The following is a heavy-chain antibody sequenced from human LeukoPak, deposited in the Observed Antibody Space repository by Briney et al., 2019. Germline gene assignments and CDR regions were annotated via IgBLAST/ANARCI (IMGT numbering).Heavy chain of an antibody. CDR2: TYYRSKWYN. J-gene: IGHJ6*02. CDR3: ARKGYSSGWPPYYYYGMDV. V-gene: IGHV6-1*01. D-gene: IGHD6-19*01. CDR1: GDSVSSNSAA. Sequence: SQTLSLTCAISGDSVSSNSAAWNWIRQSPSRGLEWLGRTYYRSKWYNDYAVSVKSRITINPDTSKNQFSLKLSSVTAADTAVYYCARKGYSSGWPPYYYYGMDVWGQGTTVTVSS.